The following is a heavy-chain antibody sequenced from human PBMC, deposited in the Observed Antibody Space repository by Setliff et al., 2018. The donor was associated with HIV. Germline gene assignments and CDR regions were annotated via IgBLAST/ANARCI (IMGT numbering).Heavy chain of an antibody. D-gene: IGHD3-22*01. CDR3: VRSDLDNGSGYFDYYSYYMDV. CDR1: GGSFSAYY. CDR2: INHSGST. Sequence: PSETLSLTCAVYGGSFSAYYWTWIRQPPGKGLEWIGGINHSGSTNYNPSLKSRVTISVDTSKNQFSLKLRSVTAADTAIYYCVRSDLDNGSGYFDYYSYYMDVWGRGTTVTVSS. V-gene: IGHV4-34*01. J-gene: IGHJ6*03.